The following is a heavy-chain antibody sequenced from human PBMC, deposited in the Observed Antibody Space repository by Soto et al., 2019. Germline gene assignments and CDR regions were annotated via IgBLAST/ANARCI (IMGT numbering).Heavy chain of an antibody. V-gene: IGHV4-31*02. CDR1: GGSISSGGYY. J-gene: IGHJ6*02. CDR3: ARSGGNSYYSGMDV. D-gene: IGHD3-10*01. Sequence: QVQLQESGPGLVKPSQTLSLTCSVSGGSISSGGYYWSWIRQPPGKGLEWIGYIYYSANTHYNPSLKGRVYISAATSKNQCSLNLSSVTAADTAVYYCARSGGNSYYSGMDVWGQGTTVTVSS. CDR2: IYYSANT.